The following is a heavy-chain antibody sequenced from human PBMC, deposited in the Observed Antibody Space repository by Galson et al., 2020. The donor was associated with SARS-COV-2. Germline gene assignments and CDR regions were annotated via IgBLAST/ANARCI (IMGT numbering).Heavy chain of an antibody. CDR3: ARHKVVVPAAIPDY. D-gene: IGHD2-2*01. Sequence: MPGKGLEWMGIIYPCDSDTRYSPSFQGQVTISADKSISTAYLQWSSLKASDTAMYYCARHKVVVPAAIPDYWGQGTLVTVSS. CDR2: IYPCDSDT. V-gene: IGHV5-51*01. J-gene: IGHJ4*02.